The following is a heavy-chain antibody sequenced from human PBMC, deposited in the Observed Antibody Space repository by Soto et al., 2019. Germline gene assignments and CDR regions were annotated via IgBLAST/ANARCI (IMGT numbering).Heavy chain of an antibody. CDR3: ASRGADIVVVPAATHFSH. J-gene: IGHJ4*02. CDR1: GFTFSDYY. Sequence: GGSLRLSCAASGFTFSDYYMSWIRQAPGKGLEWVSYISSSGSTIYYADSVKGRFTISRDNAKNSLYLQMNSLRAEDTAVYYCASRGADIVVVPAATHFSHWGQGTLVTVSS. D-gene: IGHD2-2*01. CDR2: ISSSGSTI. V-gene: IGHV3-11*01.